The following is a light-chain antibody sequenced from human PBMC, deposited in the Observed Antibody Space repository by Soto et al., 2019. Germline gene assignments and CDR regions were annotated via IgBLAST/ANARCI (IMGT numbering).Light chain of an antibody. CDR1: RSFGSY. V-gene: IGKV3-11*01. Sequence: EIVLTQSPATPSLSPGERATLSCRASRSFGSYLAWYQQKPGQAPRLLIYDASNRATGIPARFSGSGSGTDFTLTISSLEPEDSAVYYCQQRGETFGQGTKVEIK. CDR3: QQRGET. J-gene: IGKJ1*01. CDR2: DAS.